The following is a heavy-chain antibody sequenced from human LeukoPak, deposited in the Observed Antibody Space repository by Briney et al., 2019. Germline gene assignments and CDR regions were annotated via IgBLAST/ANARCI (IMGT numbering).Heavy chain of an antibody. Sequence: GGSLRLSCAASGFTFSSYGMPWVRQAPGKRLEWVAVIWYDGSNKYYADSVKGRFTISRDNSKNTLYLQMNSLRAEDTAVYYCARDSSGWSLDYWGQGTLVTVSS. CDR1: GFTFSSYG. V-gene: IGHV3-33*01. CDR2: IWYDGSNK. J-gene: IGHJ4*02. D-gene: IGHD6-19*01. CDR3: ARDSSGWSLDY.